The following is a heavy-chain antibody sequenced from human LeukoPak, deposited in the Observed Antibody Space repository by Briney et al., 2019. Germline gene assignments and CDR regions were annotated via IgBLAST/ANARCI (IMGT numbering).Heavy chain of an antibody. Sequence: ASVKVSCKASGYTFTSYYMHWVRQAPGQGLEWMGWINPNSGGTNYAQKFQGRVTMTRDTSISTAYMELSRLRSDDTAVYYCASEEYSSSYNWFDPWGQGTLVTVSS. CDR2: INPNSGGT. CDR3: ASEEYSSSYNWFDP. CDR1: GYTFTSYY. V-gene: IGHV1-2*02. D-gene: IGHD6-6*01. J-gene: IGHJ5*02.